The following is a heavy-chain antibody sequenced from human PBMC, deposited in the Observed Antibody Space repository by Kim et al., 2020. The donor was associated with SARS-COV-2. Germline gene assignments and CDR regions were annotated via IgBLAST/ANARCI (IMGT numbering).Heavy chain of an antibody. CDR3: ARGHYDSSGYYYGFDY. D-gene: IGHD3-22*01. V-gene: IGHV3-74*01. J-gene: IGHJ4*02. CDR2: INSDGSST. CDR1: GFTFSSYW. Sequence: GGSLRLSCAASGFTFSSYWMHWVRQAPGKGLVWVSRINSDGSSTSYADSVKGRFTISRDNAKNTLYLQMNSLRAEDTAVYYCARGHYDSSGYYYGFDYWGQGTLVTVSS.